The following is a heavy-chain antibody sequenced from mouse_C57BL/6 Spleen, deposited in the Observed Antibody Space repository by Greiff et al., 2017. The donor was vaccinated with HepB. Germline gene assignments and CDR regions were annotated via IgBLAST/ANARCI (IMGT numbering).Heavy chain of an antibody. CDR2: IYPGDGDT. CDR1: GYAFSSSW. D-gene: IGHD4-1*01. J-gene: IGHJ3*01. CDR3: ARQTGTGFAY. Sequence: QVQLQQSGPKLVKPGASVKISCKASGYAFSSSWMNWVKQRPGKGLEWIGRIYPGDGDTNYNGKFKGKATLTADKSSSTAYMQLSSLTSEDSAVSVCARQTGTGFAYWGQGTLVTVSA. V-gene: IGHV1-82*01.